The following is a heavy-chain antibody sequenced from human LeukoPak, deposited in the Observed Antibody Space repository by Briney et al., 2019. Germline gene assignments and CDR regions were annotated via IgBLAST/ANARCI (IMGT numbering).Heavy chain of an antibody. Sequence: GGSLRLSCAASGLTFSTFSMNWVRQAPGKGPEWVSYISSSSSTIYYADSVKGRFTIPRDNAKNSLYLQMNSLRAEDTAVYYCARVRISSGPGGYYFDYWGQGTLVTVSS. CDR1: GLTFSTFS. D-gene: IGHD6-19*01. V-gene: IGHV3-48*04. CDR3: ARVRISSGPGGYYFDY. CDR2: ISSSSSTI. J-gene: IGHJ4*02.